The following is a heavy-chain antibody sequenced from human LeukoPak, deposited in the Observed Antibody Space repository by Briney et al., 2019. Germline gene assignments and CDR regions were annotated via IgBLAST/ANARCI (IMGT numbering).Heavy chain of an antibody. CDR2: ISYDGSNK. CDR1: GFTFSSYA. D-gene: IGHD2-8*02. J-gene: IGHJ4*02. V-gene: IGHV3-30*01. Sequence: GGSLRLSCAASGFTFSSYAMHWVRQAPGKGLEWVAVISYDGSNKYYAGSVKGRFTISRDNSKNTLYLQMNSLRAEDTAVYYCARDTGLDYWGQGTLVTVSS. CDR3: ARDTGLDY.